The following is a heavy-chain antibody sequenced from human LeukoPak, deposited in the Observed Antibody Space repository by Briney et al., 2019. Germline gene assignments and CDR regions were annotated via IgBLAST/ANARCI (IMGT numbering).Heavy chain of an antibody. CDR1: GSTFSSYE. CDR3: AGDYYFDY. D-gene: IGHD7-27*01. Sequence: GGSLRLSCAASGSTFSSYEMNWVRQAPGKGLEWVSYISSSGSTIYYADSVKGRFTISRDNSRNTLYLQMNSLRAEDTAVYYCAGDYYFDYWGQGTLVTVSS. CDR2: ISSSGSTI. J-gene: IGHJ4*02. V-gene: IGHV3-48*03.